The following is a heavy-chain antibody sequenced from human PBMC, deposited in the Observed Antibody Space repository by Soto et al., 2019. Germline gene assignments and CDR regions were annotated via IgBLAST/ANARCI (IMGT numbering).Heavy chain of an antibody. CDR2: ISSSGSTI. J-gene: IGHJ5*02. Sequence: GGSLRLSCAASGFTFSNYEMNWVRQAPGKGLEWVSYISSSGSTIYYADSVKGRFTISRDNAKNSLYLQMNSLRAEDTAVYYCARDLRFWEWFLFDPWGQGTLVTVSS. CDR3: ARDLRFWEWFLFDP. V-gene: IGHV3-48*03. CDR1: GFTFSNYE. D-gene: IGHD3-3*01.